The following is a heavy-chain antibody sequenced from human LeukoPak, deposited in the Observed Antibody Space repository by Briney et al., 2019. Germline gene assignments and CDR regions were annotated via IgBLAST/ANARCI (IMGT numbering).Heavy chain of an antibody. CDR1: GGSISSYY. Sequence: NPSETLSLTCTVSGGSISSYYWSWIRQPPGKGLEWIGYIYYSGSTNYNPSLKSRVTISVDTSKNQFSLKLSSVTAADTAVYYCARGRDGYYYGMDVWGQGTTVTVSS. CDR2: IYYSGST. CDR3: ARGRDGYYYGMDV. D-gene: IGHD5-24*01. J-gene: IGHJ6*02. V-gene: IGHV4-59*01.